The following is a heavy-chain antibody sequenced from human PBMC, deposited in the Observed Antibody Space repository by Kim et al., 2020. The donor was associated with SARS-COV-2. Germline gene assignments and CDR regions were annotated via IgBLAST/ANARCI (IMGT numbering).Heavy chain of an antibody. CDR3: ARGDFDWLGQRWAGNWFDP. CDR2: ISAYNGNT. Sequence: ASVKVSCKASGYTFTSYGISWVRQAPGQGLEWMGWISAYNGNTNYAQKLQGRVTMTTDTSTSTAYMELRSLRSDDTAVYYCARGDFDWLGQRWAGNWFDPWGQGTLVTVSS. D-gene: IGHD3-9*01. V-gene: IGHV1-18*01. CDR1: GYTFTSYG. J-gene: IGHJ5*02.